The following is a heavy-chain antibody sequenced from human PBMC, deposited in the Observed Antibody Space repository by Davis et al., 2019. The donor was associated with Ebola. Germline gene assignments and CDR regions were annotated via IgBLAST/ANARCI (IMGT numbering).Heavy chain of an antibody. J-gene: IGHJ4*02. Sequence: ASVKVSCKASGYTFTGYYMHWVRQAPGQGLEWMGWINPNSGGTNYAQKFQGWVTISADKSISTAYLQWSSLKASDTAMYYCARGYCSGGSCPGYFDYWGQGTLVTVSS. CDR1: GYTFTGYY. V-gene: IGHV1-2*04. CDR2: INPNSGGT. CDR3: ARGYCSGGSCPGYFDY. D-gene: IGHD2-15*01.